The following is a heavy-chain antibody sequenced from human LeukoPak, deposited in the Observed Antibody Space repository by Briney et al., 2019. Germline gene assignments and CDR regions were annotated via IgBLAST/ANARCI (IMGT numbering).Heavy chain of an antibody. CDR3: ARDPVRTLVRGYDY. D-gene: IGHD3-10*01. CDR2: INPSGGST. V-gene: IGHV1-46*01. J-gene: IGHJ4*02. Sequence: GASVKLSCEASGYTFTSCYMHWGRQAPGQGLEWMGIINPSGGSTSYAQKFQGRVTMTRDTSTSTVYMELSSLRSEDTAVYYCARDPVRTLVRGYDYWGQGTLVTVSS. CDR1: GYTFTSCY.